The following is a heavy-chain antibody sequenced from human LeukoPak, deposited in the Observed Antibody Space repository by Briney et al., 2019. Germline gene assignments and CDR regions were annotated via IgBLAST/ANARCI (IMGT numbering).Heavy chain of an antibody. J-gene: IGHJ4*02. V-gene: IGHV4-59*08. CDR2: IYYSGST. D-gene: IGHD6-25*01. CDR3: ARQEKSSGIDY. CDR1: GGSISSYY. Sequence: SETLSLTCTVSGGSISSYYWSWIRQPPGKGLEWIGYIYYSGSTNYNPSLKSRVTLSVDTSKNQFSLKLSSVTAADTAVYYCARQEKSSGIDYWGQGTLVTVSS.